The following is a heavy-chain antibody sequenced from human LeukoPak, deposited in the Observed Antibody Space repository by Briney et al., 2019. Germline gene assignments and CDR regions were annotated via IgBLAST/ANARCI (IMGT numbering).Heavy chain of an antibody. CDR1: GFTFSSYA. D-gene: IGHD5-18*01. Sequence: SGGSLRLSCAASGFTFSSYAMSWVRQAPGKGLEWVSAISGSGGSTYYADSVKGRFTISRDNSKNTLYLQMNSLRAEDTAVYYCAKPSHRGYGYGYDYWGQGTLVTVSS. V-gene: IGHV3-23*01. CDR2: ISGSGGST. CDR3: AKPSHRGYGYGYDY. J-gene: IGHJ4*02.